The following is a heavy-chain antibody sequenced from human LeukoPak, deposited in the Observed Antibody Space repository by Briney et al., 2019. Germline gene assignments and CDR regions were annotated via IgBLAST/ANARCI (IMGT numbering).Heavy chain of an antibody. V-gene: IGHV4-59*12. CDR2: IYYSGST. Sequence: SETLSLTCTVSGGSISSYYWSWIRQPPGKGLEWIGYIYYSGSTNYNPSLKDRVTISLDTSKNQFSLKLSSVTAADTAVYYCARDGLTTFDYWGQGTLVAVSS. CDR1: GGSISSYY. CDR3: ARDGLTTFDY. D-gene: IGHD3-22*01. J-gene: IGHJ4*02.